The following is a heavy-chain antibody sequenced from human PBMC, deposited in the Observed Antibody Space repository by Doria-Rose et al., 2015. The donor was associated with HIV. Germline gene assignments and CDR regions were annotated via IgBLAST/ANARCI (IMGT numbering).Heavy chain of an antibody. V-gene: IGHV1-69*02. CDR2: IIPILDIV. Sequence: VSCKASGGTFSSYTISWVRQAPGQGLEWMGRIIPILDIVNYALRFQGRVTITADESTSTAYMELSSLRSEDTAIYYCASQWERSSFDYWGQGTLVTVSS. D-gene: IGHD1-26*01. CDR3: ASQWERSSFDY. CDR1: GGTFSSYT. J-gene: IGHJ4*02.